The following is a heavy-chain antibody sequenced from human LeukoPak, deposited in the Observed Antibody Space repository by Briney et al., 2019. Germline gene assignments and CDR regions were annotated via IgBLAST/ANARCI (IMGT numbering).Heavy chain of an antibody. J-gene: IGHJ6*02. V-gene: IGHV3-30*02. CDR3: AKDGGSRIYYYYYGMDV. CDR1: GFTFSSYG. D-gene: IGHD2-2*01. CDR2: IRYDGSSK. Sequence: GGSLRLSCAASGFTFSSYGMHWVRQAPGKGLEWVAFIRYDGSSKYYADSVKGRFTISIDNSKSTLYLQMNSLRAEDTAVYYCAKDGGSRIYYYYYGMDVWGQGSTVTVSS.